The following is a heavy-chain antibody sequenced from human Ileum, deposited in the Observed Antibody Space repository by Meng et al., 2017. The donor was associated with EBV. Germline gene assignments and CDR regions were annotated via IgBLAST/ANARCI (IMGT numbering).Heavy chain of an antibody. D-gene: IGHD4-17*01. CDR3: ASAYAYGDYEAFDY. J-gene: IGHJ4*02. CDR2: IYYRGNT. Sequence: QGLLPELRPGVVRPSRALSPACTASGGSITTGNFNWGWIRPSPGQALECIRAIYYRGNTFYNPYLKSRLTISIATSKNEFSLHLWSVPAADTALYSGASAYAYGDYEAFDYWGQGSLVTVSS. V-gene: IGHV4-39*07. CDR1: GGSITTGNFN.